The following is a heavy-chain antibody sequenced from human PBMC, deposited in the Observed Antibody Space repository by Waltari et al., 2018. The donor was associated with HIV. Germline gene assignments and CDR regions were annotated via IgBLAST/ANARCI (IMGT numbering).Heavy chain of an antibody. D-gene: IGHD2-15*01. J-gene: IGHJ4*02. CDR1: GFTFSSYA. CDR2: MSGSGGGK. V-gene: IGHV3-23*01. CDR3: AKEGGGVVVALFDY. Sequence: EVQLLESGGGLVQPGGSLRLSCAASGFTFSSYAMSWVRQAPGKGLEWVSAMSGSGGGKYNADSVKGRFTISRDNSKNTLYLQMNSLRAEDTAVYYCAKEGGGVVVALFDYWGQGTLVTVSS.